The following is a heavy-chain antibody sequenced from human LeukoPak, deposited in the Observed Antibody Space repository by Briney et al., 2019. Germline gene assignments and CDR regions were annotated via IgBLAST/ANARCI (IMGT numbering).Heavy chain of an antibody. CDR1: GYSISSGYY. CDR3: ARDFRRRCSYGYGNWFDP. D-gene: IGHD5-18*01. V-gene: IGHV4-38-2*02. J-gene: IGHJ5*02. CDR2: IYYSGST. Sequence: SETLSLTCTVSGYSISSGYYWGWIRQPPGKGLEWIGSIYYSGSTYYNPSLKSRVTISVDTSKNQFSLKLSSVTAADTAVYYCARDFRRRCSYGYGNWFDPWGQGTLVTVSS.